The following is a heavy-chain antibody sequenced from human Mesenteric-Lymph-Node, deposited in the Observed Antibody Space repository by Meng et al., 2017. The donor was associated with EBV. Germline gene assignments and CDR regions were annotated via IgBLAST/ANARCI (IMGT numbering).Heavy chain of an antibody. CDR3: ARALYSNSYYGSLSY. D-gene: IGHD3-10*01. CDR1: GDAFSDYY. CDR2: VHRSGST. Sequence: QVQLQQWVAGLLKPSETLSLTCAVYGDAFSDYYWTWIRQTPGKGLEWIGEVHRSGSTNYNPSLKRRVIISIDTSKNQFSLKLTSVTAADTAVYYCARALYSNSYYGSLSYWGLGTLVTVSS. J-gene: IGHJ4*02. V-gene: IGHV4-34*02.